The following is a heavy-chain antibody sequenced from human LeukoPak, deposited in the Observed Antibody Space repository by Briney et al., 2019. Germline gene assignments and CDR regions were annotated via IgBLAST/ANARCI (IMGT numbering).Heavy chain of an antibody. V-gene: IGHV3-7*01. CDR2: INQDGSEK. J-gene: IGHJ4*02. CDR1: GFTFSSYW. Sequence: GGSLRLSCAASGFTFSSYWMSWVRQAPGKGLEWVANINQDGSEKYYVDSVKGRFTISRDNTKNSLYLQMNSLRAEDTAVSYFATSRSLDYWGQGTLVTVSS. CDR3: ATSRSLDY.